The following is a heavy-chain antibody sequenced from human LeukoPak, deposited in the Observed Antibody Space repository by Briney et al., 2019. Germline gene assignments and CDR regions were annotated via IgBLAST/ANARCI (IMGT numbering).Heavy chain of an antibody. CDR2: IRQDGGET. J-gene: IGHJ5*02. Sequence: GGSLRLSCAASGFTLSSHWMGWIRQAPGKGLDWVANIRQDGGETYYVDSVKGRFTISRDNAKNSLYLQMNSLRVEETAMYYCARWRQSSTWYWLDPWGQGTLVTVSP. CDR1: GFTLSSHW. D-gene: IGHD6-13*01. CDR3: ARWRQSSTWYWLDP. V-gene: IGHV3-7*01.